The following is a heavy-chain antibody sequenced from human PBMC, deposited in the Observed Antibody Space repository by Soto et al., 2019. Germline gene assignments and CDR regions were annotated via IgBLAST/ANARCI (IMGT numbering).Heavy chain of an antibody. J-gene: IGHJ5*02. CDR1: GGSFSGYY. Sequence: LSLTCAVYGGSFSGYYWSWIRQPPGKGLEWIGEINHSGSTNYNPSLKSRVTISVDTSKNQFSLKLSSVTAADTAVYYCARPGLQGYSSTRKPIWFDPWGQGTLVTVSS. CDR2: INHSGST. D-gene: IGHD5-18*01. V-gene: IGHV4-34*01. CDR3: ARPGLQGYSSTRKPIWFDP.